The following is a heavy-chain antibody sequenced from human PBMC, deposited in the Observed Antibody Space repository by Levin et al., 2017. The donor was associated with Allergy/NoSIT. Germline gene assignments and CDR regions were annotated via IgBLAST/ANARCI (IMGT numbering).Heavy chain of an antibody. CDR3: ARDRGVAGLDY. Sequence: GESLKISCKASGYTFTSYGISWVRQAPGQGLEWMGWISAYNGNTNYAQKLQGRVTMTTDTSTSTAYMELRSLRSDDTAVYYCARDRGVAGLDYWGQGTLVTVSS. CDR1: GYTFTSYG. D-gene: IGHD6-19*01. CDR2: ISAYNGNT. V-gene: IGHV1-18*01. J-gene: IGHJ4*02.